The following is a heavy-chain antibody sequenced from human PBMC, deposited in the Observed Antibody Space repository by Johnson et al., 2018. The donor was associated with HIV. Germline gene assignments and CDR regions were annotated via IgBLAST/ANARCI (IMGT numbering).Heavy chain of an antibody. CDR2: ISYDGSNK. D-gene: IGHD1-1*01. J-gene: IGHJ3*01. CDR1: GFTFSRCG. V-gene: IGHV3-30*03. Sequence: VESGGGVVQPGRSLRLSCIASGFTFSRCGMHWVRQAPGKGLEWVALISYDGSNKYYADSVKGRFTISRDNSKNTLFLQMNSLRPEDTAVFYCVRGREGVYNSGGSFDVWGQGTMVIVSS. CDR3: VRGREGVYNSGGSFDV.